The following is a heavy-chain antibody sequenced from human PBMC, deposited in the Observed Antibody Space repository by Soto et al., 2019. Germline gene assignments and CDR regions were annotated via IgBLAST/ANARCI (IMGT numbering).Heavy chain of an antibody. Sequence: GASVKVSCKAPGFTFTSSAMQWVRQARGQRLEWIGWIVVGSGNTNYAQKFQERVTITRDMSTSTAYMELSSLRSEDTAVYYCAAARGYSGTPPLSWGQGTLVTVSS. CDR2: IVVGSGNT. V-gene: IGHV1-58*02. CDR3: AAARGYSGTPPLS. J-gene: IGHJ5*02. D-gene: IGHD5-12*01. CDR1: GFTFTSSA.